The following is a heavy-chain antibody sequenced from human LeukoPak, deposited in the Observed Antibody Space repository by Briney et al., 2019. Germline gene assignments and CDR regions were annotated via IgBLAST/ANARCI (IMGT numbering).Heavy chain of an antibody. CDR1: GFTFSSYG. V-gene: IGHV3-23*01. Sequence: GGSLRLSCAASGFTFSSYGMSWVRQAPGKGLEWVSAISGSGGSTYYADSVKGRFTISRDNSKNTLYLQMNSLRAEDTAVYYCARTYGSGTYLTNYFDYWGQGTLVTVSS. CDR2: ISGSGGST. D-gene: IGHD3-10*01. CDR3: ARTYGSGTYLTNYFDY. J-gene: IGHJ4*02.